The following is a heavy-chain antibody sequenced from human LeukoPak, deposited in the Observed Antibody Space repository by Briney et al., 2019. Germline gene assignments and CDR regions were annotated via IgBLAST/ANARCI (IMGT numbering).Heavy chain of an antibody. D-gene: IGHD6-13*01. V-gene: IGHV3-66*02. Sequence: GGSLRLSCAASGFTVSSNYMSWVRQAPGKGLEWVSVIYSGGSTYYADSVKGRFTISRDNSKNTLYLQMNSLRAEDTAVYYCARDGSSWAYFDYWGQGTLVTVSS. CDR1: GFTVSSNY. CDR3: ARDGSSWAYFDY. J-gene: IGHJ4*02. CDR2: IYSGGST.